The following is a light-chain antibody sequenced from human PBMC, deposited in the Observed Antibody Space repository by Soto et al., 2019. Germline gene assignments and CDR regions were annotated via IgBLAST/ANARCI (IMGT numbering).Light chain of an antibody. CDR2: GAF. Sequence: EIVMTQSPATLSVSPGETATLSCRASQSVSYNLAWYQQKPGQGPRLLIYGAFSRATGIPARFSGSGSGTEFPLTISSLRSEDFAVYYCQQYKNWPPLTFGGGTKVEIK. J-gene: IGKJ4*01. CDR1: QSVSYN. V-gene: IGKV3-15*01. CDR3: QQYKNWPPLT.